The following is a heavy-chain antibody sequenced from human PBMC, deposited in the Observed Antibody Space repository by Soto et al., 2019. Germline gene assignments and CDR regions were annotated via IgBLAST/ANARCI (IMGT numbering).Heavy chain of an antibody. V-gene: IGHV1-8*01. D-gene: IGHD2-8*02. CDR2: MNPNSGNT. Sequence: ASVKVSCKASGYTFTSYDINWVRQATGQGLEWMGWMNPNSGNTGYAQKFQGRVTMTRDTSIRTAYLQLSSLRSEDTAVYYCARKIPDTGGFDHWGQGILVTSPQ. CDR3: ARKIPDTGGFDH. J-gene: IGHJ4*02. CDR1: GYTFTSYD.